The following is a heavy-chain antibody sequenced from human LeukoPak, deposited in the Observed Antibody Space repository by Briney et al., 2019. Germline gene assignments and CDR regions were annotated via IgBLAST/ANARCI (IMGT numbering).Heavy chain of an antibody. Sequence: SETLSLTCAVYGGSFSGYYWSWIRQPPGKGLEWIGEINHSGSTNYNPSLKSRVTISVDTSKNQFSLKLSSVTAADTAVYYCARVWFPRYCNGGSCYSRWFDPWGQGTLVTVSS. CDR3: ARVWFPRYCNGGSCYSRWFDP. CDR2: INHSGST. V-gene: IGHV4-34*01. J-gene: IGHJ5*02. CDR1: GGSFSGYY. D-gene: IGHD2-15*01.